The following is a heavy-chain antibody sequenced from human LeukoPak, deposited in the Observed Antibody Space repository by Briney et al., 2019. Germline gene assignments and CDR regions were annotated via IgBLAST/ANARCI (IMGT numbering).Heavy chain of an antibody. Sequence: ASVKVSCKASGYTFTGYYMHWVRQAPGQGLEWMGWINPNSGGTNYAQKFQGRVTMTRDTSISTAYMELSRLRSDDTAVYYCARGPESFWGGYYPSWGQGTLVTVSS. V-gene: IGHV1-2*02. CDR1: GYTFTGYY. J-gene: IGHJ5*02. CDR2: INPNSGGT. D-gene: IGHD3-3*01. CDR3: ARGPESFWGGYYPS.